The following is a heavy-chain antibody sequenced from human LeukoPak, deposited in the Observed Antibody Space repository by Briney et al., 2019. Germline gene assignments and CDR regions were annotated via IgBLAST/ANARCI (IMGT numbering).Heavy chain of an antibody. CDR2: INHSGST. Sequence: SETLSLTCTVSGGSISSSSYYWSWIRQPPGKGLEWIGEINHSGSTNYNPSLKSRVTISVDTSKNQFSLKLSSVTAADTAVYYCARGGSYIVVVPAAIAVNWFDPWAREPWSPSPQ. J-gene: IGHJ5*02. CDR1: GGSISSSSYY. V-gene: IGHV4-39*07. D-gene: IGHD2-2*01. CDR3: ARGGSYIVVVPAAIAVNWFDP.